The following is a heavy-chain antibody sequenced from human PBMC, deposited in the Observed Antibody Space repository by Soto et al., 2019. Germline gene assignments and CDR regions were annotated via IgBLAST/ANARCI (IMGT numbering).Heavy chain of an antibody. CDR2: IYYSGSA. CDR1: GGSVSSGNSY. D-gene: IGHD6-13*01. Sequence: QVQLQESGPGLVKPSETLSLTCTVSGGSVSSGNSYWSWIRQPPGKGLEWIGYIYYSGSATYNPSLKSRVILSVDTSKNQSSLKLSSVTAADTAVYYCARRGGAAAGSYNWFDPWGQGTLVTVSS. J-gene: IGHJ5*02. CDR3: ARRGGAAAGSYNWFDP. V-gene: IGHV4-61*01.